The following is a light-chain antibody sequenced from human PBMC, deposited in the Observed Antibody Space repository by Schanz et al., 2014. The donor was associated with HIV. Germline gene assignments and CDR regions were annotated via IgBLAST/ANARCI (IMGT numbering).Light chain of an antibody. Sequence: QSVLTQPASVSGSPGQSITISCTGTSSDIGGYNYVSWYQQHPGKAPKVMIYDVRKRPSGVSNRFSGSKSGNTASLTISGLQAEDEAVYYCSSFTRGTTPVIFGGGTKLTVL. CDR3: SSFTRGTTPVI. CDR1: SSDIGGYNY. CDR2: DVR. V-gene: IGLV2-14*03. J-gene: IGLJ2*01.